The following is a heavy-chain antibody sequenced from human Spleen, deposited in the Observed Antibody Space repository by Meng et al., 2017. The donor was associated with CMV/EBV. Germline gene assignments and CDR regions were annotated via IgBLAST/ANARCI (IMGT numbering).Heavy chain of an antibody. Sequence: LPLRRSGPGMSKPSETLSLACTVLCGSISSSSYYWAWIRQPPGEGREWIGSVVYSGTTYYTSSLKSRVSISVDTSKNQFSLKLSSVTAADTAVYYCARHHHSPTFDYWGQGTLVTVSS. CDR3: ARHHHSPTFDY. V-gene: IGHV4-39*01. CDR2: VVYSGTT. J-gene: IGHJ4*02. CDR1: CGSISSSSYY. D-gene: IGHD1-14*01.